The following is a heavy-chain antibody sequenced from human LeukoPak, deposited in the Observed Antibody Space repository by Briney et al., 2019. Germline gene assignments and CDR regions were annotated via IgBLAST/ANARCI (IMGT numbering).Heavy chain of an antibody. CDR1: GGSFSGYY. J-gene: IGHJ4*02. V-gene: IGHV4-34*01. CDR2: INHSGST. CDR3: ARGNLEYSSSGTYYFDY. D-gene: IGHD6-6*01. Sequence: SETLSLTCAVYGGSFSGYYWSWIRQPPGKGLEWIGEINHSGSTNYNPSLKSRVTISVDTSKNQFSLKLSSVTAADTAVYYCARGNLEYSSSGTYYFDYWGQGTLVTVSS.